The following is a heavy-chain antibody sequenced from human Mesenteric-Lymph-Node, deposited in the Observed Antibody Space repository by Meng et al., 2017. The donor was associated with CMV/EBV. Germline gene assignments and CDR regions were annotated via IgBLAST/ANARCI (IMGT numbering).Heavy chain of an antibody. Sequence: SETLFLTCIVSGGSISSSYWSWIRQPPGKGLEWIGYIYYTGHTAYNPSLKSRVTITLATSRTQFYLKLSSMTAADTALYYCARVRPVGEGDNFDSWGQGALVTVSS. CDR3: ARVRPVGEGDNFDS. J-gene: IGHJ4*02. CDR1: GGSISSSY. V-gene: IGHV4-59*12. D-gene: IGHD1-26*01. CDR2: IYYTGHT.